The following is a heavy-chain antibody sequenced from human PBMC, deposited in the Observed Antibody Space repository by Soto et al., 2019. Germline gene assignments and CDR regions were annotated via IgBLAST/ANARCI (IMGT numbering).Heavy chain of an antibody. CDR1: GYTFTNYY. V-gene: IGHV1-46*01. CDR3: AREAEDFDY. CDR2: INPSGGST. D-gene: IGHD6-13*01. Sequence: GASVKVSCKAFGYTFTNYYIHWVRQTPGQGLEWMGIINPSGGSTNYAEKFQGRVTMTRDTSASTVYMELTSLRYEDTAVYYCAREAEDFDYWGQGTLVTVSS. J-gene: IGHJ4*02.